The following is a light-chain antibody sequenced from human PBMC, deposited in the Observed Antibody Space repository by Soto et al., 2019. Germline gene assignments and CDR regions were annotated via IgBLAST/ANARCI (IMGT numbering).Light chain of an antibody. CDR3: QSYDSSLSSLV. Sequence: QSVLTQPPSVSGSPGQRVTISCTGTSSNIGAGYDVHWYQQLPGTAPKLLIYGDSNRPSGVPYRFSGSKSGTSASLPIAGRQAEEEAHDYCQSYDSSLSSLVFGGGTKLTVL. V-gene: IGLV1-40*01. CDR2: GDS. CDR1: SSNIGAGYD. J-gene: IGLJ2*01.